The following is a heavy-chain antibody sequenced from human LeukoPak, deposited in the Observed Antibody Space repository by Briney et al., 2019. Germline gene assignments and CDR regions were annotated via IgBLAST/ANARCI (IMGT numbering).Heavy chain of an antibody. CDR3: ATQPEGSTWYYFDY. D-gene: IGHD6-13*01. J-gene: IGHJ4*02. Sequence: SETLSLTCTVSGGSISSSYWTWIRQPPGKGLEWIGYIKNTGSTNYNASLKSRVTISVDTSKNQFSLKLSSVTAADTAVYYCATQPEGSTWYYFDYWGQGTLVTVSP. CDR1: GGSISSSY. CDR2: IKNTGST. V-gene: IGHV4-59*01.